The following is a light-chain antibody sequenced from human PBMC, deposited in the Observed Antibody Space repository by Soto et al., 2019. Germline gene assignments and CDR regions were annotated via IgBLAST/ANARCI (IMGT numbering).Light chain of an antibody. Sequence: QSVLTQPSSLSVSPGQSITISCAGTMGDIGAYDYVSWYQQHPGNAPKLLVYEVTNRPSGVSDRFSGSKSGNTASLTISGLQAEDEADYYCNSYTNSSAVVFGGGTKVTV. J-gene: IGLJ2*01. CDR1: MGDIGAYDY. V-gene: IGLV2-14*01. CDR3: NSYTNSSAVV. CDR2: EVT.